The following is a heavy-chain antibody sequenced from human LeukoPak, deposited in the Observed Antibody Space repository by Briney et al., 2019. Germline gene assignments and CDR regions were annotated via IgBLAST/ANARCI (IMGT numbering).Heavy chain of an antibody. V-gene: IGHV1-69*13. D-gene: IGHD5-18*01. Sequence: VQVSCKASGGAFISYAISWVGRAPGQGREWMGGIIPIFGTANYSQKFQGRVTITADESTSTAYMELSSLRSEDTAVYYCARPGGSYGYLSFDYWGQGTLVTVSS. CDR3: ARPGGSYGYLSFDY. CDR1: GGAFISYA. J-gene: IGHJ4*02. CDR2: IIPIFGTA.